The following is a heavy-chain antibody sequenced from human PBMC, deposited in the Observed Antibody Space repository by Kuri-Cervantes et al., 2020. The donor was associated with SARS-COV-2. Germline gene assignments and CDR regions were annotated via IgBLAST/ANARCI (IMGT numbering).Heavy chain of an antibody. J-gene: IGHJ3*02. CDR1: GFTFSDYY. CDR3: ARDAARAAFDI. V-gene: IGHV3-11*05. D-gene: IGHD6-25*01. Sequence: GESLKISCAASGFTFSDYYMSWIRQAPGKGLEWVSYISSSSSYTNYADSVKGRFTISRDNAKNSLYLQMNGLRAEDTAVYYCARDAARAAFDIWGQGTMVTVSS. CDR2: ISSSSSYT.